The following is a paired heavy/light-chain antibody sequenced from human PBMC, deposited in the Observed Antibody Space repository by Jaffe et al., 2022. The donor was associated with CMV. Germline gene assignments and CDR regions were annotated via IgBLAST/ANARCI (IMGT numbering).Heavy chain of an antibody. CDR1: GFTFSSYG. D-gene: IGHD3-22*01. J-gene: IGHJ1*01. CDR2: ISYDGSNK. Sequence: QVQLVESGGGVVQPGRSLRLSCAASGFTFSSYGMHWVRQAPGKGLEWVAVISYDGSNKYYADSVKGRFTISRDNSKNTLYLQMNSLRAEDTAVYYCAKEGVDYYDSSGYPIPAEYFQHWGQGTLVTVSS. CDR3: AKEGVDYYDSSGYPIPAEYFQH. V-gene: IGHV3-30*18.
Light chain of an antibody. Sequence: DIVMTQSPDSLAVSLGERATINCKSSQSVLYSSNNKNYLAWYQQKPGQPPKLLIYWASTRESGVPDRFSGSGSGTDFTLTISSLQAEDVAVYYCQQYYSTPGTFGQGTKVEIK. CDR2: WAS. CDR1: QSVLYSSNNKNY. J-gene: IGKJ1*01. CDR3: QQYYSTPGT. V-gene: IGKV4-1*01.